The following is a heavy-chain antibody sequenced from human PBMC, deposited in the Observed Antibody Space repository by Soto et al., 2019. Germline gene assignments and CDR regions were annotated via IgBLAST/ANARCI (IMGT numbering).Heavy chain of an antibody. V-gene: IGHV3-23*01. J-gene: IGHJ4*02. D-gene: IGHD3-16*02. Sequence: EVQLLESGGGLVQPGGSLTLSCATSGFTFSSYATVWVRQATEKGLEWGASISNNGDTAYYADSVKGRFTISRGNSENTLYLQMNGLRADDTALYFCAKSRVFIGAIVTLLDSWGQGTQVTVSS. CDR1: GFTFSSYA. CDR2: ISNNGDTA. CDR3: AKSRVFIGAIVTLLDS.